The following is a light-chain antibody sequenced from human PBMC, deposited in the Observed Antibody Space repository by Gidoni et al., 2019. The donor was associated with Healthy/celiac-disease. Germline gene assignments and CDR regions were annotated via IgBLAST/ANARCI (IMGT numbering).Light chain of an antibody. J-gene: IGKJ1*01. V-gene: IGKV4-1*01. Sequence: DIVMTQSPDSLAVSLGERATINCKSSQSVLYSSNNKNYLAWYQQKPGQPPKLLIYWASTRESGVPDRFSGSGSGTDFTLTISSLQAEDVAVYYCQLRDTFGQGTKVEIK. CDR1: QSVLYSSNNKNY. CDR3: QLRDT. CDR2: WAS.